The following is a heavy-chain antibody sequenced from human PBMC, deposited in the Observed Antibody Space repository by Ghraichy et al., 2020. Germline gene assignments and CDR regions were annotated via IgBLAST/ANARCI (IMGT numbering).Heavy chain of an antibody. V-gene: IGHV1-46*01. Sequence: ASVKVSCKASGYTFTSYYMHWVRQAPGQGLEWMGIINPSGGSTSYAQKFQGRVTMTRDTSTSTVYMELSSLRSEDTAVYYCARENRAIFGVVLPYYFDYWGQGTLVTVSS. J-gene: IGHJ4*02. D-gene: IGHD3-3*01. CDR1: GYTFTSYY. CDR3: ARENRAIFGVVLPYYFDY. CDR2: INPSGGST.